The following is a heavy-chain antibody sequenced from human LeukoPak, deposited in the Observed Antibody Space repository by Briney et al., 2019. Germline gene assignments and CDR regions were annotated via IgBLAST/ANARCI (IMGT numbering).Heavy chain of an antibody. D-gene: IGHD3-22*01. V-gene: IGHV3-15*01. Sequence: GGSLRLSCAASGLTFSNAWMSWVRQAPGKGLEWVGRIKSKTDGGTTDYAAPVKGRFTISRDDSKNTLYLQMNSLKTEDTAVYYCTTVAYYYDSSGYLDYWGQGTLVTVSS. CDR2: IKSKTDGGTT. J-gene: IGHJ4*02. CDR3: TTVAYYYDSSGYLDY. CDR1: GLTFSNAW.